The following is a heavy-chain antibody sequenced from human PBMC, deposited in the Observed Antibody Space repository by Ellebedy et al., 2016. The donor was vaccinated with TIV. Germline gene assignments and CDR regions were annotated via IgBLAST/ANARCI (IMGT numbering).Heavy chain of an antibody. Sequence: GESLKISCAASGLIFSTNAMHWVRQAPGKGLEWVSLIYSGGTTYYADSVKGRFTISRDSSKNTLYLQMNSLRSEDSAVYYCMRRWSWGQGTLVTVSS. V-gene: IGHV3-66*04. J-gene: IGHJ4*02. CDR2: IYSGGTT. CDR3: MRRWS. D-gene: IGHD2-15*01. CDR1: GLIFSTNA.